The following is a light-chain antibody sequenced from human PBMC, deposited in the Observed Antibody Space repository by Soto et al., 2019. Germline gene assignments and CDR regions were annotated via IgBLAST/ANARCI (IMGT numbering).Light chain of an antibody. Sequence: EIVMTQSPATLSVSPGERATLSCRASQSVSSNLAWYQQKPGQAPRLLIYGASTRDTGIPARFSGSGSGTEFTLTISSLQSEDFAVYYCQQYNNWPRRTFGQGTKLEIK. J-gene: IGKJ2*01. CDR3: QQYNNWPRRT. CDR2: GAS. CDR1: QSVSSN. V-gene: IGKV3-15*01.